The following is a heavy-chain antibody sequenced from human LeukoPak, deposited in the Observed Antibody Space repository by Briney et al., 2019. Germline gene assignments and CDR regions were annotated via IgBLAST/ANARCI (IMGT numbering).Heavy chain of an antibody. CDR1: GYTFTSYY. D-gene: IGHD5-18*01. CDR3: ARDTKLVVDRAMVSDH. J-gene: IGHJ4*02. CDR2: INPNGGST. Sequence: ASVKVSCKASGYTFTSYYMHWVRQAPGQGLEWMGIINPNGGSTIYAQKFQGRVTMTRDTSPSTVYMELSSLRSEDTAVYYCARDTKLVVDRAMVSDHWGQGTLVTVSS. V-gene: IGHV1-46*01.